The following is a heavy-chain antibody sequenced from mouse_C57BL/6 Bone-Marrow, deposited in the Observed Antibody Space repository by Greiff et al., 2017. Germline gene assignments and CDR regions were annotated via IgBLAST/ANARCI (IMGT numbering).Heavy chain of an antibody. J-gene: IGHJ2*01. CDR3: AREGYYYGSSFFDY. D-gene: IGHD1-1*01. CDR2: IHPNSGST. CDR1: GYTFTRYW. Sequence: VQLQQPGAELVKPGASVKLSCKASGYTFTRYWMHWVKQRPGQGLEWIGMIHPNSGSTNYNEKFKSKATLTVDKSSSTAYMQLSSLTSEDSAVYYCAREGYYYGSSFFDYWGQGTTLTVSS. V-gene: IGHV1-64*01.